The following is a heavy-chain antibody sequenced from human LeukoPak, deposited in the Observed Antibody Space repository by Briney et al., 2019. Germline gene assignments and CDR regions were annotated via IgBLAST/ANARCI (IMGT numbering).Heavy chain of an antibody. D-gene: IGHD5-12*01. CDR1: GYTFTSYG. V-gene: IGHV1-18*04. CDR3: ARDIDSGYDSLWNWFDP. Sequence: GSVKVSCKASGYTFTSYGISWVRQAPGQGLEWMGWISAYNGNTNYAQKFQGRVTMTTDTSTSTAYMELRSLRSDDTAVYYCARDIDSGYDSLWNWFDPWGQGTRVTVSS. CDR2: ISAYNGNT. J-gene: IGHJ5*02.